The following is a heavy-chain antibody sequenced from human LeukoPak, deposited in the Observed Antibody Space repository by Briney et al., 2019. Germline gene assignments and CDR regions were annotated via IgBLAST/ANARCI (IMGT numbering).Heavy chain of an antibody. CDR2: INRDGSGK. J-gene: IGHJ5*02. Sequence: GTLSLTCAVSGDSISSSNWWSWVRQAPGKGLEWVANINRDGSGKYYVDSVRGRFTISRDNAKNSLYLQMNSLRAEDTAVYYCARVQTGTTNWFDPWGQGTLVTVSS. V-gene: IGHV3-7*04. CDR1: GDSISSSNW. CDR3: ARVQTGTTNWFDP. D-gene: IGHD1-1*01.